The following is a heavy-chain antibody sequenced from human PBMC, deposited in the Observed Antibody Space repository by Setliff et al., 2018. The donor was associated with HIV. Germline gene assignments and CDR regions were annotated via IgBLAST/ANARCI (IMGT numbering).Heavy chain of an antibody. CDR1: GYTFTDYY. CDR2: VNPNSGGT. J-gene: IGHJ5*02. CDR3: ARNTSGIVPRRVGFDL. Sequence: ASVKVSCKASGYTFTDYYIHWLRQAPGQGLQWMGWVNPNSGGTNSAQEFQGRVTMTRDTSISTDYLELTWLKPDDTAVYYCARNTSGIVPRRVGFDLWGQGTLVTVSS. D-gene: IGHD1-26*01. V-gene: IGHV1-2*02.